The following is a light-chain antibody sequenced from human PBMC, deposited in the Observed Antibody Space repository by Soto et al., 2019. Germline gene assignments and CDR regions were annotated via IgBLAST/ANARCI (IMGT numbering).Light chain of an antibody. Sequence: DIGMNKSPATLSVSPGERATLSCRASQNFGSTSLAWYQQKRGQAPRFLIYGASSRATGIPDRFSGSGSGTDFTLTISRLEPEDFAVYYCPQYRSSPFTSCPGTNVDI. J-gene: IGKJ3*01. CDR2: GAS. V-gene: IGKV3-20*01. CDR1: QNFGSTS. CDR3: PQYRSSPFT.